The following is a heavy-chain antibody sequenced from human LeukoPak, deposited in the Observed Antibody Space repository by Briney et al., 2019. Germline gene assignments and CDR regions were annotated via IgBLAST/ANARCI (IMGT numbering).Heavy chain of an antibody. CDR1: GGYVNSDGDF. V-gene: IGHV4-39*01. J-gene: IGHJ2*01. D-gene: IGHD6-25*01. Sequence: PSETLSLTCTVSGGYVNSDGDFWGWIRQPPGTGLEWIAIVQYTGTTFYNPSLKSRVTISVDTSKNQFSLKLSSVTAADTAVYYCARQGGGFWYFDLWGRGNLVTVSS. CDR3: ARQGGGFWYFDL. CDR2: VQYTGTT.